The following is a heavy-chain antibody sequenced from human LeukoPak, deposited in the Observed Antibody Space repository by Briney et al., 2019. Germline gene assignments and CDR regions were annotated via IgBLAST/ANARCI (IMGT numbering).Heavy chain of an antibody. CDR3: ARTTGSFGPVAL. CDR1: GFTFSDYY. J-gene: IGHJ4*02. V-gene: IGHV3-11*06. D-gene: IGHD1-14*01. Sequence: PGGSLRLSCAASGFTFSDYYMHWIRQAPGKGLEWVSYISCSGSYTHADSVKGRFTISRDNAKNSLYLQMNSLRAEDTALYYCARTTGSFGPVALWGQGTLVTVSS. CDR2: ISCSGS.